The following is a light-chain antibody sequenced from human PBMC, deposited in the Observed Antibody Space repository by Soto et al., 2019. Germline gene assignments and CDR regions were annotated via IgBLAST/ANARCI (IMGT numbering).Light chain of an antibody. J-gene: IGKJ3*01. V-gene: IGKV3-20*01. Sequence: EIVLTQSPGTLSLSPGERATLSCRASQSVSSTYLAWYQQKPGQAPRLLIYGASSRATGIPDRFSGSGSGXXXXXXXXRLEPEDFAVYYCQQYGSSPFTFGPGTKVDIK. CDR2: GAS. CDR3: QQYGSSPFT. CDR1: QSVSSTY.